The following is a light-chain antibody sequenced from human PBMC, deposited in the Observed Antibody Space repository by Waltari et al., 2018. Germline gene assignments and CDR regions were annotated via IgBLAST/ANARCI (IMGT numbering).Light chain of an antibody. V-gene: IGKV1-33*01. J-gene: IGKJ2*01. Sequence: DLQMTQSSSSLSASVGDRVTITCQASQDSNTHLNWYQQKAGKAPKVLIYDTSNLEIGVPSRFSGSGSGTDFIFTISSLQPEDIAAYYCQQYDNLPYTFGQGTKLEI. CDR3: QQYDNLPYT. CDR1: QDSNTH. CDR2: DTS.